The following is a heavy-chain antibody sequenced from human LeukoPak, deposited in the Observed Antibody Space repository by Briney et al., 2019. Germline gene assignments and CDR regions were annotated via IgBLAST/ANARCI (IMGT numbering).Heavy chain of an antibody. D-gene: IGHD1-1*01. CDR1: GFTFSTYA. J-gene: IGHJ4*02. CDR3: AKLGTTGTTGSHTDY. CDR2: ISGSGGST. V-gene: IGHV3-23*01. Sequence: GGSLRLSCAASGFTFSTYAMSWVRQAPGKGLEWVSVISGSGGSTYYADSVKGRFTISRDNSKNTLYLQMNSLGAEDTAVYYCAKLGTTGTTGSHTDYWGQGALVTVSS.